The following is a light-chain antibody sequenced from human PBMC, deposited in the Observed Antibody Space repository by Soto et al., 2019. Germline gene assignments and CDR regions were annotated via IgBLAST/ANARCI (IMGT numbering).Light chain of an antibody. CDR2: DAS. CDR3: QQYNSYST. CDR1: QSISTW. Sequence: DIQMTQSPSFLSASAGDRVTITFRASQSISTWLAWYQQKPGKAPKLLIYDASSLESGVPSRFSGSGSGTEFTLTISSLQPEDFASYYCQQYNSYSTFGQGTKVDIK. V-gene: IGKV1-5*01. J-gene: IGKJ1*01.